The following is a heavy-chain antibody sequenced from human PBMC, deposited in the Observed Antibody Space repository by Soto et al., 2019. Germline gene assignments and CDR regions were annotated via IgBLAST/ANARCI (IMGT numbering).Heavy chain of an antibody. D-gene: IGHD2-2*01. CDR2: IKQDGSEK. CDR1: GFTFSSYW. V-gene: IGHV3-7*01. Sequence: GGSLRLSCAASGFTFSSYWMTWVRQAPGKGLEWVANIKQDGSEKYYVDFVKGRFTISRDNAKNSLYLQMNSLRDEDTAVYYCAKEFCSSTSCYGRHDYYYMDVWGKGTTVTVSS. CDR3: AKEFCSSTSCYGRHDYYYMDV. J-gene: IGHJ6*03.